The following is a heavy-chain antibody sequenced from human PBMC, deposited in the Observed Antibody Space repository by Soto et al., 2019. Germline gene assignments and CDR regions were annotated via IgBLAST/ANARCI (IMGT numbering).Heavy chain of an antibody. D-gene: IGHD7-27*01. Sequence: NPSETLSLTCSVSGGSISNYYWSWIRQPPGKGLEWIGYIYYSGSTNYNPSLRGRVTISLDTSRNQFSLNLSSVTAADTAVYYCARKLGTSGFHYYGINVWGQGTTVTVSS. V-gene: IGHV4-59*01. J-gene: IGHJ6*02. CDR3: ARKLGTSGFHYYGINV. CDR2: IYYSGST. CDR1: GGSISNYY.